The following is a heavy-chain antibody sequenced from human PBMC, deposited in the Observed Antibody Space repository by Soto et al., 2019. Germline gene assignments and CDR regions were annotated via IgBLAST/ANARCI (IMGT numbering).Heavy chain of an antibody. V-gene: IGHV3-23*01. CDR2: IGFSGDST. D-gene: IGHD6-6*01. Sequence: GWSLRLSCAASGFPFSSYAMSLVRHAPDKGLEWVSTIGFSGDSTYYADSVKGRFTISRDNSKNTLYLQMNSLRAEDTAVYYCAWRFSSSYFFFEYWGQGTLVTVSS. CDR1: GFPFSSYA. J-gene: IGHJ4*02. CDR3: AWRFSSSYFFFEY.